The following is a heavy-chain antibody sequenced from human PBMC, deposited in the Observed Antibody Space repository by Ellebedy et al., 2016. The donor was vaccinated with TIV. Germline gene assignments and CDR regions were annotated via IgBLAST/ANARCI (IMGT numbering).Heavy chain of an antibody. CDR3: AGGGGWSFDL. V-gene: IGHV3-7*01. CDR1: AFTFSRYW. CDR2: IKQDGSEK. Sequence: PGGSLRLSCVSSAFTFSRYWMSWVRQAPGKGLEWVAIIKQDGSEKHYMDSVKGRFTISRDNAKNSLYLQMNSLRGEETAVYYCAGGGGWSFDLWGRGTLVTVSS. J-gene: IGHJ2*01. D-gene: IGHD3-16*01.